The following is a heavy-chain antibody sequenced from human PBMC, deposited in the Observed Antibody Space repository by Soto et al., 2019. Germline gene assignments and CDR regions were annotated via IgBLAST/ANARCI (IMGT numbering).Heavy chain of an antibody. J-gene: IGHJ4*02. V-gene: IGHV3-30*18. CDR2: ISYDGSNK. D-gene: IGHD3-16*01. Sequence: QVQLVESGGGVVQPGRSLRLSCAASGFTFSSYGMHWVRQAPGKGLEWVAVISYDGSNKYYADSVKGRFPISRDNSKNTLYLQMNTLRAEDTAVYYCSKDPMGGRGYYFDYWGQGTLVTVSS. CDR1: GFTFSSYG. CDR3: SKDPMGGRGYYFDY.